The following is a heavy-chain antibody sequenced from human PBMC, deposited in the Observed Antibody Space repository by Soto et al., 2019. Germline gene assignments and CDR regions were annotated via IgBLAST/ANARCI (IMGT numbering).Heavy chain of an antibody. D-gene: IGHD3-10*01. CDR2: IYYSGST. CDR3: ARGGVLLWFGDMRRYFDY. J-gene: IGHJ4*02. V-gene: IGHV4-31*03. Sequence: QVQLQESGPGLVKPSQTLSLTCTVSGGSISSGGYYWSWIRQHPGKGLEWIGYIYYSGSTYYNPSLKSRVTISVDTSKNQFSLKLSSVTAADTAVYYCARGGVLLWFGDMRRYFDYWGQGTLVTVSS. CDR1: GGSISSGGYY.